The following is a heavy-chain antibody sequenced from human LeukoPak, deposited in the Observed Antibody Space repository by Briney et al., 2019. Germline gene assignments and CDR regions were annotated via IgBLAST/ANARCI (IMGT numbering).Heavy chain of an antibody. CDR3: AKTLSYYYDSSGSTFDY. J-gene: IGHJ4*02. V-gene: IGHV3-23*01. D-gene: IGHD3-22*01. Sequence: GGYLRLSCAASGFTFSSYAMSWVRQAPGQGLEWVSTLSGSGGSTYYADSVKGRFTISRDNSKNTLYLQMNSLRAEDTAVYYCAKTLSYYYDSSGSTFDYWGQGTLVTVSS. CDR2: LSGSGGST. CDR1: GFTFSSYA.